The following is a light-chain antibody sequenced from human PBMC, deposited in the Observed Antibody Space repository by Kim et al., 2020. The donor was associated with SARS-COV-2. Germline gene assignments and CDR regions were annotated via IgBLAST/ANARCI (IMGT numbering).Light chain of an antibody. Sequence: QSALTQPPSASGSPGQSVTISCTGTSSDVGVYKYVSWYQQHPGKGPKLLIYEATERPSGVPDRFSGSKSGNTASLTVSGLQAEDEADYFCSSYAGSNNLLFGGGTKLTVL. V-gene: IGLV2-8*01. CDR2: EAT. CDR3: SSYAGSNNLL. CDR1: SSDVGVYKY. J-gene: IGLJ2*01.